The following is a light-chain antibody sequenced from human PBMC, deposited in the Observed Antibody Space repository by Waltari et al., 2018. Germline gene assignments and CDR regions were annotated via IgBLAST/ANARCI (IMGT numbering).Light chain of an antibody. Sequence: EIVLTQSPGTLSLSPGESATLSCRASQSIGIYLAWYQQKPGQAPRLLMYHASSRATGIPDRFSGSGSGTAFSLTISRLEPEDFAVYYCQKYESLPATFGQGTKVEIK. CDR1: QSIGIY. CDR2: HAS. CDR3: QKYESLPAT. V-gene: IGKV3-20*01. J-gene: IGKJ1*01.